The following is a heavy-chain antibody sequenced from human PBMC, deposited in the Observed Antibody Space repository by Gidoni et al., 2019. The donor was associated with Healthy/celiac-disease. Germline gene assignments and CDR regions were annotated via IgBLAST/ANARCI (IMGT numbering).Heavy chain of an antibody. CDR2: ISGSGGST. CDR1: GFVFGSYA. V-gene: IGHV3-23*01. J-gene: IGHJ3*02. Sequence: EVLLLASGGGLVRPGGSLGLPCAAPGFVFGSYAMGWVRQGPGKGLEWVSAISGSGGSTYYADSVKCRFTISRDNSKNTLYLQMNSLRAEDTAVYYCAKGAEVTAMDDAFDIWGQGTMVTVSS. D-gene: IGHD5-18*01. CDR3: AKGAEVTAMDDAFDI.